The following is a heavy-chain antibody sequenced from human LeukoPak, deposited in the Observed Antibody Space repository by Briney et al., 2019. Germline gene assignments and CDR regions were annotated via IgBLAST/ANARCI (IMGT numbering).Heavy chain of an antibody. CDR2: INPNSGGT. J-gene: IGHJ5*02. Sequence: ASVKVSCKASGYTFTGYYMHWVRQAPGQGLGWMGWINPNSGGTNYAQKFQGRVTMTRDTSISTAYMELSRLRSDDTAVYYCARESGLRFLEWLNNWFDPWGQGTLVTVSS. D-gene: IGHD3-3*01. V-gene: IGHV1-2*02. CDR3: ARESGLRFLEWLNNWFDP. CDR1: GYTFTGYY.